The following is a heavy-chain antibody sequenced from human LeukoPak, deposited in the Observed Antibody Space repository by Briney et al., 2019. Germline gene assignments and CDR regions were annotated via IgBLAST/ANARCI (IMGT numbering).Heavy chain of an antibody. CDR1: GFTFSNYN. V-gene: IGHV3-48*02. J-gene: IGHJ4*02. CDR3: ARAGVGARSEDY. Sequence: PGGSLRLSCAASGFTFSNYNMNWVRQAPGKGLEWLSYISSTSNPIYYADSVKGRFTISRDNAKNSLYLQMNSLRDEDTAVYYCARAGVGARSEDYWGQGTLVTVSS. D-gene: IGHD1-26*01. CDR2: ISSTSNPI.